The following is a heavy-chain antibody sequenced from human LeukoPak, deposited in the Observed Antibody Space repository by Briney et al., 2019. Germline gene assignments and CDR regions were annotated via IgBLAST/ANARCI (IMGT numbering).Heavy chain of an antibody. Sequence: PGGSLRLSCAASGFTLSDYYMSWIRQAPGKGLEWVSYISSSGSTIYYADSVKGRFTISRDNAKNSLYLQMNSLRAEDTAVYYFARDLSSGWFPDYWGQGTLVTVSS. D-gene: IGHD6-19*01. CDR1: GFTLSDYY. CDR2: ISSSGSTI. V-gene: IGHV3-11*04. J-gene: IGHJ4*02. CDR3: ARDLSSGWFPDY.